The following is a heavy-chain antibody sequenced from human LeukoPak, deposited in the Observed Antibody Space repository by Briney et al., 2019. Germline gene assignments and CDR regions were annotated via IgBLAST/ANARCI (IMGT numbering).Heavy chain of an antibody. V-gene: IGHV4-39*01. Sequence: ASETLSLTCTVSGGSISSSSYYWGWIRQPPGKGLEWIGSIYYSGSTYYNPSLKSRATISVDTSKNQFSLKLSSVTAADTAVYYCARREVAVAAAGDYFDYWGQGTLVTVSS. CDR3: ARREVAVAAAGDYFDY. CDR2: IYYSGST. D-gene: IGHD6-19*01. CDR1: GGSISSSSYY. J-gene: IGHJ4*02.